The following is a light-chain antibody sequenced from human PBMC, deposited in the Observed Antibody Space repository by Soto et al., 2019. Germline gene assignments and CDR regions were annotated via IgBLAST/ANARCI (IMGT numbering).Light chain of an antibody. J-gene: IGKJ1*01. Sequence: EIVMTQSPATLSVSPGERATLSCRASQSVSSNLAWYQQKPGQAPRLLIYGASTRATGIPARFSGSGSGTEFTLTISSLQSEDFAVYYCQQYGNWPPWTFGQGTKVDIK. CDR2: GAS. CDR1: QSVSSN. CDR3: QQYGNWPPWT. V-gene: IGKV3-15*01.